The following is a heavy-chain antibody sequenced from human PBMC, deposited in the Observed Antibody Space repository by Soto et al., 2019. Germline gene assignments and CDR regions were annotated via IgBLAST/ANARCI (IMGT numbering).Heavy chain of an antibody. CDR2: ISYDGSNK. CDR1: GFTFSSYG. CDR3: AKGAQYYYGSGYYFDY. Sequence: QVQLVESGGGVVQPGRSLRLSCAASGFTFSSYGMHWVRQAPGKGLEWVAVISYDGSNKYYADSVKGRFTISRDNSKNTLYLQMNSLRAEDTAVYYCAKGAQYYYGSGYYFDYWGQGTLVTVSS. J-gene: IGHJ4*02. V-gene: IGHV3-30*18. D-gene: IGHD3-10*01.